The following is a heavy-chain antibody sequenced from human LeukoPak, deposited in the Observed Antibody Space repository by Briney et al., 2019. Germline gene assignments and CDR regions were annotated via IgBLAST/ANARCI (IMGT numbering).Heavy chain of an antibody. D-gene: IGHD3-10*01. V-gene: IGHV4-59*08. CDR1: GGSISSYY. Sequence: SETLSLTCTVSGGSISSYYWSWIRQPPGKGLEWIGYIYYSGSTNYNPSLKSRVTISVDTSKNQFSLKLSSVTAADTAVYYCARHGVSGYYGSGGYYNWFDPWGQGTLVTVSS. CDR2: IYYSGST. J-gene: IGHJ5*02. CDR3: ARHGVSGYYGSGGYYNWFDP.